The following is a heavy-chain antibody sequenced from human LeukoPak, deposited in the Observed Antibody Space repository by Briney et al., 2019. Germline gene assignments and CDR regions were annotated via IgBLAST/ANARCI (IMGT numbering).Heavy chain of an antibody. D-gene: IGHD6-13*01. CDR1: GGSISSYY. J-gene: IGHJ4*02. CDR3: ARVRYSSSWYYFDY. CDR2: FYTSGST. Sequence: SETLSLTCTVSGGSISSYYRSWIRQPAGKGLEWIGRFYTSGSTNYNPSLKSRVTMSVDTSKNHFSLKLSSVTAADTAVYYCARVRYSSSWYYFDYWGQGTLVTVSS. V-gene: IGHV4-4*07.